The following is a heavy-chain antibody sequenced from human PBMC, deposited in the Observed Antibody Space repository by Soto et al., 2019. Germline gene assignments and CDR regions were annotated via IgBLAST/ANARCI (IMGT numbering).Heavy chain of an antibody. J-gene: IGHJ4*02. CDR1: GFTFTSYA. V-gene: IGHV3-23*01. D-gene: IGHD3-10*01. CDR2: IGVDGGKI. CDR3: VKERYGSGSYTYFDY. Sequence: PGGSLRLSCAASGFTFTSYAMAWVRQAPGKGLEWVSDIGVDGGKIKYVDSVKGRFIISRDNSKNTLYLQMDSLRAEDTATYYCVKERYGSGSYTYFDYCGQGTPVTXSS.